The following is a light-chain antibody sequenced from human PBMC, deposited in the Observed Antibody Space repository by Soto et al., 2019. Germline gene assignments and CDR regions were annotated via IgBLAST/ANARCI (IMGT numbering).Light chain of an antibody. J-gene: IGKJ1*01. CDR3: QKYDRAPRT. Sequence: DIQMTQSPPSLSASVGDGVTITCRASQGINNYLAWYQQKPGKVPVLLIYSASTLKSGVPSRFSGRGAGTDFTLTISSLQPEDFATYYCQKYDRAPRTFGQGTKVDIK. V-gene: IGKV1-27*01. CDR1: QGINNY. CDR2: SAS.